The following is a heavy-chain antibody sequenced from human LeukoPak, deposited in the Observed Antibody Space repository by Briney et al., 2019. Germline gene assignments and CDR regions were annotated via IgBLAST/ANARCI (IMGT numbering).Heavy chain of an antibody. J-gene: IGHJ4*02. CDR1: GDSVSGNIVA. CDR2: TYRGSS. D-gene: IGHD3-22*01. CDR3: ARERYYYDSSGYYYPTYFDY. V-gene: IGHV6-1*01. Sequence: SQTLSLTCAVSGDSVSGNIVAWNWIRQSPSRGLEWLGRTYRGSSYYAPYMKSRISISPDTSKNQFSLHLNSVTAADTAVYYCARERYYYDSSGYYYPTYFDYWGQGTLVTVSS.